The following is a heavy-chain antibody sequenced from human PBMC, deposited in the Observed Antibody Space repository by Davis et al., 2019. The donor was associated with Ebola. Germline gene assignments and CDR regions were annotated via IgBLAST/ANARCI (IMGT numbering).Heavy chain of an antibody. D-gene: IGHD4-23*01. V-gene: IGHV4-39*01. CDR2: IYYSGST. Sequence: MPSETLSLTCTVYGGSFSAYYWGWIRQPPGKGLEWIGSIYYSGSTYYNPSLKSRVTISVDTSKNQFSLKLSSVTAADTAVYYCASAVGGGVDYWGQGTLVTVSS. CDR1: GGSFSAYY. CDR3: ASAVGGGVDY. J-gene: IGHJ4*02.